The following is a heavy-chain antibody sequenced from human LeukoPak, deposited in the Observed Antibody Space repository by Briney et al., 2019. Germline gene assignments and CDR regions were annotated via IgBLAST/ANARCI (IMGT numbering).Heavy chain of an antibody. D-gene: IGHD2-2*01. J-gene: IGHJ4*02. CDR3: ATSYCSSTSCPRGIIDY. Sequence: ASVKVSCKASGYTFTSYYMHWVRQAPGQGLEWMGWINPNSGGTNYAQKFQGRVTMTRDTSISTAYMELSRLRSDDTAVYYCATSYCSSTSCPRGIIDYWGQGTLVTVSS. CDR1: GYTFTSYY. V-gene: IGHV1-2*02. CDR2: INPNSGGT.